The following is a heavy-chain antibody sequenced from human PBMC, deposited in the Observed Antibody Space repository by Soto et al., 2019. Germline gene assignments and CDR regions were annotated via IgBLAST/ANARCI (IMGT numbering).Heavy chain of an antibody. CDR1: GGSISSGDYY. CDR2: IYYSGST. J-gene: IGHJ5*02. Sequence: SETLSLTCTVSGGSISSGDYYWSWIRQPPGKGLEWIGYIYYSGSTYYNPSLKSRVTISVDTSKNQFSLKLSSVTAADTAVYYCAIVTGTNWFDPWGQGTQVTVSS. V-gene: IGHV4-30-4*02. D-gene: IGHD1-7*01. CDR3: AIVTGTNWFDP.